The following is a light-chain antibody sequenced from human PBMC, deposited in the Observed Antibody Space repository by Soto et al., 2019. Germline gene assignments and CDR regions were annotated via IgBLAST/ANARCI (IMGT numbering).Light chain of an antibody. CDR2: GAS. CDR1: LTVSDNY. V-gene: IGKV3-20*01. J-gene: IGKJ1*01. Sequence: IVLTISPCTLSLSPMERASLACMSSLTVSDNYLAWYQQKAGQAPRLVIYGASSRATGIPDRFSASGSGTDFTLTISRLEPEDFAVYYCPQYGTSPWTFGQGAKVDIK. CDR3: PQYGTSPWT.